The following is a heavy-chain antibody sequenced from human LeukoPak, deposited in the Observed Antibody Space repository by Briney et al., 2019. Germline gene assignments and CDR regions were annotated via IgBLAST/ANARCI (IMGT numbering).Heavy chain of an antibody. V-gene: IGHV3-30*02. CDR2: IRNDASVK. J-gene: IGHJ4*02. Sequence: PGGSLRLSCAASGFTFNRNGMHWVRQAPGKGREWVAFIRNDASVKYYADSVKGRFIISRDNSKNTLYLQMDSLRVEDTAVYYCANEIHNPLDYWGQGTLVTVSS. CDR3: ANEIHNPLDY. D-gene: IGHD5-24*01. CDR1: GFTFNRNG.